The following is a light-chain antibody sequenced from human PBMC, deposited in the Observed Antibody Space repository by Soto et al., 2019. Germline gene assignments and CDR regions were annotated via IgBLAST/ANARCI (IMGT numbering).Light chain of an antibody. CDR1: QDISNY. J-gene: IGKJ1*01. CDR3: HQLKSYPRT. Sequence: DIQLTQSPSFLSASEGDRVTITCRASQDISNYLAWSQQKPGKAPKLLIYEASALQSGVPSRFSGSGSGTEFTLTISSLQPEDFATYYCHQLKSYPRTFGQGTKVEIK. CDR2: EAS. V-gene: IGKV1-9*01.